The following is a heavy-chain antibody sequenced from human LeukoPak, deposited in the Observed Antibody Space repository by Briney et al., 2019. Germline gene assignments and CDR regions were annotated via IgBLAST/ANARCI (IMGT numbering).Heavy chain of an antibody. D-gene: IGHD3-10*01. Sequence: SETLSLTCTVSGGSISSSSYYWGWIRQPPGKGLEWIGSIYYSGSTYYNPSLKSRVTISVDTSKNQFSLKLSSVTAADTAVYYCATYGSGSYSYAFDIWGQGTMVTVSS. J-gene: IGHJ3*02. CDR2: IYYSGST. CDR1: GGSISSSSYY. CDR3: ATYGSGSYSYAFDI. V-gene: IGHV4-39*01.